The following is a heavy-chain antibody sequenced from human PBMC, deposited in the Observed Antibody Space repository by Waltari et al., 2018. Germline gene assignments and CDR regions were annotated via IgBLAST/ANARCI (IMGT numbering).Heavy chain of an antibody. CDR2: ISXSGGSX. V-gene: IGHV3-23*04. J-gene: IGHJ4*02. CDR1: GFTFSSYG. Sequence: EVXLVESGXGLVQPGGSXRLSCAASGFTFSSYGMSWVRQAPGXGLEWXSGISXSGGSXYYADSVKGRXTISRDNSKNTLYLQMNXLRAEDTAXYXCAXDHDFTIYYFDXWGQGTLVTVSS. CDR3: AXDHDFTIYYFDX. D-gene: IGHD2-21*02.